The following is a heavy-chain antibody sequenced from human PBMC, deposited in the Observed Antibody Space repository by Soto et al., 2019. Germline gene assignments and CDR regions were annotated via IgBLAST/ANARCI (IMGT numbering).Heavy chain of an antibody. CDR1: GGSISSSSYY. D-gene: IGHD3-22*01. J-gene: IGHJ3*02. V-gene: IGHV4-39*01. CDR3: ARLPLNLIGAFDI. CDR2: IYYSGST. Sequence: QLQLQESGPGLVKPSETLSLTCTVSGGSISSSSYYWGWIRQPPGKGLEWIGSIYYSGSTYYNPSLKSRVTISVDTSKNQFSLKLSSVTAADTAVYYCARLPLNLIGAFDIWGQGTMVTVSS.